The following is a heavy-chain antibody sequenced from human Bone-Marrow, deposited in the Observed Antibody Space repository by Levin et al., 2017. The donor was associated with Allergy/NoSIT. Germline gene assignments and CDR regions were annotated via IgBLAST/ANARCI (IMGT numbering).Heavy chain of an antibody. V-gene: IGHV1-18*01. CDR3: AREISNAKYYYYGMDV. Sequence: GESLKISCKASGYTFISYGITWVRQAPGQGLEWMGWISAYNGNTNYAQKLQGRVTMTTDTSTSTAYMELRSLRSDDTAVYYCAREISNAKYYYYGMDVWGQGTTVTVSS. CDR1: GYTFISYG. D-gene: IGHD2-8*01. CDR2: ISAYNGNT. J-gene: IGHJ6*02.